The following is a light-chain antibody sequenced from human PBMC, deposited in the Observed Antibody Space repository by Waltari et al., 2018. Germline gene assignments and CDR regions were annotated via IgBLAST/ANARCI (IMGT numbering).Light chain of an antibody. CDR1: SSDVGSSNL. J-gene: IGLJ2*01. CDR2: ADS. V-gene: IGLV2-23*01. CDR3: CSYAGSSTVK. Sequence: QSALTQPASVSGSPGQSITISCPGTSSDVGSSNLVSWYQKHPGKAPRTMIYADSNRPSGSSNRFSGSKSGNTASLTISGLQAEDEAAYYCCSYAGSSTVKFGEGTYLTVL.